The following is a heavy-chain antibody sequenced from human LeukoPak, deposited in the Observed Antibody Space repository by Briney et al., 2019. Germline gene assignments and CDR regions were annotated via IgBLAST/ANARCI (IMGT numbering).Heavy chain of an antibody. CDR2: IYYSGST. CDR1: GGSISSYY. V-gene: IGHV4-59*01. Sequence: SETLSLTCTVSGGSISSYYWSWIRQPPGKGLEWIGYIYYSGSTNYNPSLKSRVTISVDTSKNQFSLKLSSVTATDTAVYYCAREGYDSSGIDYWGQGTLVTVSS. D-gene: IGHD3-22*01. CDR3: AREGYDSSGIDY. J-gene: IGHJ4*02.